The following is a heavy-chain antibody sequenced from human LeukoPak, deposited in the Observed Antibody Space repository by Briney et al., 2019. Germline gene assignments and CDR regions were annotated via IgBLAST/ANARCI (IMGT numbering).Heavy chain of an antibody. CDR3: ARSFRFYDKSDY. CDR1: GYSFITYW. V-gene: IGHV5-51*01. Sequence: GESLKISCKGSGYSFITYWIAWVRQMPGKGLEWMGIINPGDSDIRYSPSFQGQVTISADKSITTAYLQWSSLKASDTAMYYCARSFRFYDKSDYWGQGTLVTVSS. D-gene: IGHD3-9*01. J-gene: IGHJ4*02. CDR2: INPGDSDI.